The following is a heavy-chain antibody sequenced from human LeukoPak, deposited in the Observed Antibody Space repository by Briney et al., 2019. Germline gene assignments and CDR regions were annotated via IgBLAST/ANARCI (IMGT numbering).Heavy chain of an antibody. V-gene: IGHV4-59*01. Sequence: KPSETLSLTCTVSGGSISSYYWSWIRQPPGKGLEWIGYIYYSGSTNYNPSLKSRVTISVDTSKNQFSLKLSSVTAADTAVYYCARASGLRYFDWYPYYFDYWGQGTLVTVSS. CDR3: ARASGLRYFDWYPYYFDY. CDR2: IYYSGST. J-gene: IGHJ4*02. D-gene: IGHD3-9*01. CDR1: GGSISSYY.